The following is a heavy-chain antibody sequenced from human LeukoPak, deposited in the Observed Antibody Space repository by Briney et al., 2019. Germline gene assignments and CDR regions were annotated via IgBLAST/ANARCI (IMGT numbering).Heavy chain of an antibody. Sequence: SGTLSLTCAVSGGSISSSNWWSWVRQPPGKGLEWIGEIYHSGSTNYNPSLKSRVTISVDKSKNQFSLKLSSVTAADTAVYYCARGGATVTTRYWYFDLWGRGTLATVSS. CDR3: ARGGATVTTRYWYFDL. CDR1: GGSISSSNW. CDR2: IYHSGST. J-gene: IGHJ2*01. V-gene: IGHV4-4*02. D-gene: IGHD4-17*01.